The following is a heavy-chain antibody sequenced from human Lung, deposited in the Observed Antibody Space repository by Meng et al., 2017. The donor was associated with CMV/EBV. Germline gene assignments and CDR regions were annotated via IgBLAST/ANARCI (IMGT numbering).Heavy chain of an antibody. J-gene: IGHJ4*02. CDR1: GYTFTNYG. CDR2: INAYNGDT. Sequence: QVQLLTSGAEVGKPGASVKVACKASGYTFTNYGITWVRQAPGQWLEWMGWINAYNGDTDYAQTLQGRVTMTTDTSTSTAYMELRSLRSDDTAVYYCARVEVGITSGDYWGQGTLVTVSS. V-gene: IGHV1-18*01. CDR3: ARVEVGITSGDY. D-gene: IGHD1-26*01.